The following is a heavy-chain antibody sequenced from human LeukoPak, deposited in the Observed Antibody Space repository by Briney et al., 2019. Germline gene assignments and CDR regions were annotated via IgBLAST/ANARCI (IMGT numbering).Heavy chain of an antibody. CDR1: GFTFSSYE. J-gene: IGHJ6*04. Sequence: GGSLRLSCAASGFTFSSYEMNWVRQAPGKGLEWVSYISSSGSTIYYADSVKGRFTIPRDNAKNSLYLQMNCLRAEDTAVYYCAELGITMIGGVWGKGTTVTISS. CDR2: ISSSGSTI. V-gene: IGHV3-48*03. CDR3: AELGITMIGGV. D-gene: IGHD3-10*02.